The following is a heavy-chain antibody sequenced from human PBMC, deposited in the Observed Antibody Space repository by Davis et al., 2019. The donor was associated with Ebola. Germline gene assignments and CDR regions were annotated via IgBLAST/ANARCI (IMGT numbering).Heavy chain of an antibody. J-gene: IGHJ6*02. CDR3: ARGRAITIEDYGMDV. Sequence: PSETLSLTCAVYGGSFSGYYWSWIRQPPGKGLEWIGRIYTSGSTNYNPSLKSRVTMSVDTSKNQFSLKLSSVTAADTAVYYCARGRAITIEDYGMDVWGQGTTVTVSS. D-gene: IGHD3-10*01. CDR2: IYTSGST. CDR1: GGSFSGYY. V-gene: IGHV4-59*10.